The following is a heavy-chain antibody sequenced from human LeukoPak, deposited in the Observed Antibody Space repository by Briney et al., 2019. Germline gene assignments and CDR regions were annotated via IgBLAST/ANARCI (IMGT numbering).Heavy chain of an antibody. V-gene: IGHV3-23*01. CDR3: AKVTYDYVWGSYES. D-gene: IGHD3-16*01. CDR1: GFTFSSFV. CDR2: IGGSGDNT. Sequence: GGSLRLSCAASGFTFSSFVMSWVRQAPGKGLEWASAIGGSGDNTYYADSVKGRFTISRDNSKYTLYLQMNSLRAEDTAVYYCAKVTYDYVWGSYESWGQGTLVTVSS. J-gene: IGHJ4*02.